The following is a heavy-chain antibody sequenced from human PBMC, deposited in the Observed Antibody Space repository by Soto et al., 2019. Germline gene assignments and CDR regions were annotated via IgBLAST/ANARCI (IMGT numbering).Heavy chain of an antibody. V-gene: IGHV3-72*01. CDR2: IRNRPNSYTT. D-gene: IGHD3-10*01. CDR3: VRDSGRGFYFDY. CDR1: GFTFSDHY. Sequence: EVQLAESGGGLVQPGGSLRLSCAASGFTFSDHYMDWVRQAPGKGLEWVGRIRNRPNSYTTQYAASVKGRFAVLRDDSENLVYLQMSDLKTEDTAVYYCVRDSGRGFYFDYWGQGAQVTVSS. J-gene: IGHJ4*02.